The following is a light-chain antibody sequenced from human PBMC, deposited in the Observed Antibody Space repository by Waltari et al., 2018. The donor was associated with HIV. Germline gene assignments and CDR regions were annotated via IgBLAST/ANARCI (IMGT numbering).Light chain of an antibody. V-gene: IGLV8-61*01. CDR1: SGSASTSYY. J-gene: IGLJ3*02. CDR2: STN. Sequence: QTVGTQEPSFSVSPGGTVTLTCGLSSGSASTSYYPSWYQQTPGQAPRTLIYSTNTRSSGVPDRFSGSILGNKAALTITGAQADDESDYYCVLYMGSGSWVFGGGTKLTVL. CDR3: VLYMGSGSWV.